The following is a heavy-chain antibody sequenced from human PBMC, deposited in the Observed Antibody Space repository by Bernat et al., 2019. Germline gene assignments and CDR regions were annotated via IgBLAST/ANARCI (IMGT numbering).Heavy chain of an antibody. CDR3: ARELVNDYGDLGFDY. V-gene: IGHV3-30-3*01. J-gene: IGHJ4*02. CDR1: GFTFSSYA. Sequence: QVQLVESGGGVVQPGRSLRLSCAASGFTFSSYAMHWVRQAPGKGLEWVAVISYDGSNKYYADSVKGRFTISRDNSKNTLYLQMNSPRAEDTAVYYCARELVNDYGDLGFDYWGQGTLVTVSS. D-gene: IGHD4-17*01. CDR2: ISYDGSNK.